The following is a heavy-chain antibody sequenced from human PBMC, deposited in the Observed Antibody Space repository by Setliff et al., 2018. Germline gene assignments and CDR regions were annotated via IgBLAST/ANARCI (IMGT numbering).Heavy chain of an antibody. CDR1: GFTFTSSA. CDR3: AAGLWFGELLYWANLDY. Sequence: GASVKVSCKASGFTFTSSAVQWVRQARGQRLEWIGRIVVGSGNTNYAQKFQERVTITRDMSTSTAYMELSSLRSEDTAVYYCAAGLWFGELLYWANLDYWGQGTLVTVSS. CDR2: IVVGSGNT. D-gene: IGHD3-10*01. J-gene: IGHJ4*02. V-gene: IGHV1-58*01.